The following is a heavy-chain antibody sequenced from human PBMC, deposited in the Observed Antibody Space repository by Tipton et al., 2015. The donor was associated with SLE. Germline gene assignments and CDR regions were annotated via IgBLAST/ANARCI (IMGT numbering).Heavy chain of an antibody. V-gene: IGHV4-39*07. D-gene: IGHD6-19*01. Sequence: TLSLTCTVSGGPISSSSYYWGWIRQPPGKGLEWIGSIYYSGSTYYNPSLKSRVTISVDTSKNQFSLKPSSVTAADTAVYYCARYSSGWYLRAFDTWGQGTMVTVSS. CDR2: IYYSGST. CDR1: GGPISSSSYY. CDR3: ARYSSGWYLRAFDT. J-gene: IGHJ3*02.